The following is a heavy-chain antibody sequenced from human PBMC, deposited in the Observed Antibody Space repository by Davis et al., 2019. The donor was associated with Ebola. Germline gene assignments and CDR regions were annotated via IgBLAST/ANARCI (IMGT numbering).Heavy chain of an antibody. CDR1: GYSFTSYW. V-gene: IGHV5-51*01. D-gene: IGHD6-19*01. CDR2: IYAGDSDT. Sequence: GGSLRLSCKGSGYSFTSYWIAWVRQMPGKGLEWMGIIYAGDSDTRYSPSFQGQVTISADKSISTAYLQWSSLKASDTAMYYCARSSSGWLKFDYWGQGTLVTVSS. J-gene: IGHJ4*02. CDR3: ARSSSGWLKFDY.